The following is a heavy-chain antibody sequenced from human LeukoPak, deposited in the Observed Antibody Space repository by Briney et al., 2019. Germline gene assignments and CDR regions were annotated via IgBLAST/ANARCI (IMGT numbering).Heavy chain of an antibody. J-gene: IGHJ4*02. CDR2: IIGTSGST. Sequence: PGGSLRLSCAASGFTLSSYAMGWVRQAPGKGLEWVSGIIGTSGSTFYAESVKGRFTISRDTSKNTLYLQMDSLTAEDTAVYYCAKRARDGQNLPIDCWGQGTLVTVSS. D-gene: IGHD5-24*01. V-gene: IGHV3-23*01. CDR3: AKRARDGQNLPIDC. CDR1: GFTLSSYA.